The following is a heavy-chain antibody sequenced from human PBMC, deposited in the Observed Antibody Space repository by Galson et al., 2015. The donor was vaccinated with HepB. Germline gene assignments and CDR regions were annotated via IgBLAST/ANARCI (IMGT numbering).Heavy chain of an antibody. D-gene: IGHD3-22*01. CDR3: ARGGYYDSSGYVFYYYGMDV. CDR2: ISGSSSYT. Sequence: SLRLPCAASGFTFSDYYMSWIRQAPGKGLEWVSYISGSSSYTNYADSVKGRFTISRDNAKNSLNLQINSLRAEDTAVYYCARGGYYDSSGYVFYYYGMDVWGQGTTVTVSS. V-gene: IGHV3-11*05. CDR1: GFTFSDYY. J-gene: IGHJ6*02.